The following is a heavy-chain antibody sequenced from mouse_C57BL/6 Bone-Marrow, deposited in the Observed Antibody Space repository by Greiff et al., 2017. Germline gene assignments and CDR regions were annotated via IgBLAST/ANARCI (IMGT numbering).Heavy chain of an antibody. CDR2: IYPGSGNT. J-gene: IGHJ2*01. Sequence: VQLQQSGAELVRPGASVKLSCKASGYTFTDYYINWVKQRPGQGLEWIARIYPGSGNTYYNEKFKGKATLTAEKSSSTAYMQLSSLTSEDSAVYFCARSVYGSSYGNFDYWGQGTTLTVSS. CDR1: GYTFTDYY. V-gene: IGHV1-76*01. CDR3: ARSVYGSSYGNFDY. D-gene: IGHD1-1*01.